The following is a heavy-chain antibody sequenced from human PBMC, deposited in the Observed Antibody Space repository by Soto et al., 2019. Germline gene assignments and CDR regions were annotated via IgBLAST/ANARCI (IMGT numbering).Heavy chain of an antibody. V-gene: IGHV4-34*01. Sequence: PSETLSLTCAVYGGSFSGYYWSWIRQPPGKGLEWIGEINHSGSTNYNPSLKSRVTISVDTSKNQFSLKLSSVTAADTAVYYCANKRGHYDFWSGYQRYYFDYWGQGTLVTVSS. CDR3: ANKRGHYDFWSGYQRYYFDY. J-gene: IGHJ4*02. CDR1: GGSFSGYY. CDR2: INHSGST. D-gene: IGHD3-3*01.